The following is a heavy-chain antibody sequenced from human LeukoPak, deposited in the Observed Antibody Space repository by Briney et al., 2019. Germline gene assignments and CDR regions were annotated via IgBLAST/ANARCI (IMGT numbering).Heavy chain of an antibody. CDR2: IKSKTDGGTT. CDR1: GFSFSSYS. Sequence: PGGSLRLSCAASGFSFSSYSMNWVRQAPGKGLEWVGRIKSKTDGGTTDYAAPVKGRFTISRDDSKNTLCLQMNSLKTEDTAVYYCTWGSSGWYRGGLGYWGQGTLVTVSS. D-gene: IGHD6-19*01. V-gene: IGHV3-15*01. J-gene: IGHJ4*02. CDR3: TWGSSGWYRGGLGY.